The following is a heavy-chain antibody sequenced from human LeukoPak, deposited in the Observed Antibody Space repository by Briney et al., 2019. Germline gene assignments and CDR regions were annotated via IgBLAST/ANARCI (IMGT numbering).Heavy chain of an antibody. CDR3: AKDLSSTTSY. CDR1: GFTFSSYG. D-gene: IGHD6-6*01. CDR2: ISYDGSNK. Sequence: GGSLRLSCAASGFTFSSYGMHWVRQAPGKGLEWVAVISYDGSNKYYADSVKGRFTISRDNSKNTLYLQMNSLRAEDTAVYYCAKDLSSTTSYWGQGTLVTVSS. V-gene: IGHV3-30*18. J-gene: IGHJ4*02.